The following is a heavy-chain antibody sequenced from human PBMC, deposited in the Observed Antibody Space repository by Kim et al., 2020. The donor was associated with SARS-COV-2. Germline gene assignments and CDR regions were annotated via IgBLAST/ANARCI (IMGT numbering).Heavy chain of an antibody. Sequence: GGSLRLSCAASGFTFSSYAMHWVRQAPGKGLEWVAVISYDGSNKYYADSVKGRFTISRDNSKNTLYLQMNSLRAEDTAVYYCARDKDSSGYSSSMSAFDIWGQGTMVTVSS. CDR1: GFTFSSYA. V-gene: IGHV3-30-3*01. CDR3: ARDKDSSGYSSSMSAFDI. CDR2: ISYDGSNK. D-gene: IGHD6-13*01. J-gene: IGHJ3*02.